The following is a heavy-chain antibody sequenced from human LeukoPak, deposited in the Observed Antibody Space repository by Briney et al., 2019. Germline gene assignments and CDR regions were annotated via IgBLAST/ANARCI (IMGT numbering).Heavy chain of an antibody. V-gene: IGHV3-23*01. CDR2: ISASGGST. CDR3: AIDYGDSYFEY. J-gene: IGHJ4*02. CDR1: GFTFSSYG. Sequence: PGESLRLSCAASGFTFSSYGMSWASQAPGKGLEWVSTISASGGSTYYADSVKGRFTMSRDNSKNTLYLQMNSLRAEDTAVYYCAIDYGDSYFEYWGQGTRVTVSS. D-gene: IGHD4-17*01.